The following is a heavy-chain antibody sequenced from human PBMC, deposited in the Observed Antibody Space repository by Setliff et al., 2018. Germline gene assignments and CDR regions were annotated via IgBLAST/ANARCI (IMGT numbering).Heavy chain of an antibody. J-gene: IGHJ6*02. CDR2: IYWDDDT. CDR1: GFSLSTGGVG. D-gene: IGHD3-22*01. V-gene: IGHV2-5*02. Sequence: SGPTLVNPTQTLTLTCSFSGFSLSTGGVGVGWIRQPPGKALEWLALIYWDDDTRYSPSLKSRLTITKDTSKNQVVLTMTNMDPVDTATYFCARDSTLYSGYYGMNVWGQGTTVTVSS. CDR3: ARDSTLYSGYYGMNV.